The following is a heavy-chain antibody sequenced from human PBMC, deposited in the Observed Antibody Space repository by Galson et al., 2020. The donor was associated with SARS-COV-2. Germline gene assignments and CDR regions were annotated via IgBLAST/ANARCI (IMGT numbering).Heavy chain of an antibody. CDR1: GFTFSSYW. J-gene: IGHJ4*02. CDR2: IKQDGSEK. D-gene: IGHD3-10*01. V-gene: IGHV3-7*01. CDR3: ARDGEDYYGSGSYRLQGDFDY. Sequence: GGSLRLSCAASGFTFSSYWMSWVRQAPGKGLEWVANIKQDGSEKYYVDSVKGRFTISRDNAKNSLYLQMNSLRAEDTAVYYCARDGEDYYGSGSYRLQGDFDYWGQGTLVTVSS.